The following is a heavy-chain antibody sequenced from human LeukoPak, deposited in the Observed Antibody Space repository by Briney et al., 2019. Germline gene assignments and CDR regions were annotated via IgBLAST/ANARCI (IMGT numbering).Heavy chain of an antibody. CDR1: GFVFSAYA. V-gene: IGHV3-23*01. Sequence: GGSLRLSCAASGFVFSAYAMSWVRQAPGKGLEWVSSIDNSGRATYYAGSVKGRFTISRDNSKNTQYLQMNSLRAEDTAVYYCAKDRRVTTWVVYYYYGMDVWGQGTTVTVSS. J-gene: IGHJ6*02. CDR2: IDNSGRAT. D-gene: IGHD4-17*01. CDR3: AKDRRVTTWVVYYYYGMDV.